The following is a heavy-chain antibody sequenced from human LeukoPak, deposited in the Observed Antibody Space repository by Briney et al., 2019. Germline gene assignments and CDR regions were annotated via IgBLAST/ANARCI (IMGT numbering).Heavy chain of an antibody. CDR3: AIGAGWESGY. V-gene: IGHV3-7*01. CDR1: GSTSSRNF. CDR2: INQDGSEK. D-gene: IGHD1-26*01. J-gene: IGHJ4*02. Sequence: GGSLRLSCAVSGSTSSRNFMSWVRQTPEKGLEWVANINQDGSEKNYVDSVKGRFTISRDNAKNSLFLQMNSLRAEDTAIYFCAIGAGWESGYWGQGTLVTVSS.